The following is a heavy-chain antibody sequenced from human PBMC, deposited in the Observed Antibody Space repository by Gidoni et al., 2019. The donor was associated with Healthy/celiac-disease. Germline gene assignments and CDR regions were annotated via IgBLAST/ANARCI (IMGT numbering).Heavy chain of an antibody. CDR1: GFPFSSYS. CDR2: ISSSSSYI. V-gene: IGHV3-21*01. Sequence: EVQLVESGGGLVKPGGSLRLSCAASGFPFSSYSMNWVRQAPGKGLEWVSSISSSSSYIYYADSVKGRFTISRDNAKNSLYLQMNSLRAEDTAVYYCARERLVVYAMRYYFDYWGQGTLVTVSS. J-gene: IGHJ4*02. D-gene: IGHD2-8*02. CDR3: ARERLVVYAMRYYFDY.